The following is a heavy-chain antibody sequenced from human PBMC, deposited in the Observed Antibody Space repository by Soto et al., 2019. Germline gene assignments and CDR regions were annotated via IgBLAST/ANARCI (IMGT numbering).Heavy chain of an antibody. CDR3: ARAFSYGYSYYYYGMDV. CDR2: IYYSGST. V-gene: IGHV4-31*03. Sequence: PSETLSLTCTVSGGSISGGGYYWSWIRQHPGKGLEWIGYIYYSGSTYYNPSLKSRVTISVDTSKNQFSLKLSSVTAADTAVYYCARAFSYGYSYYYYGMDVWGQGTTVTVSS. CDR1: GGSISGGGYY. D-gene: IGHD5-18*01. J-gene: IGHJ6*02.